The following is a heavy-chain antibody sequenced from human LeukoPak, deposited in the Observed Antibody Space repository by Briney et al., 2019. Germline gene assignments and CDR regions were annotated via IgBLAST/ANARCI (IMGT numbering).Heavy chain of an antibody. CDR3: AGGGDSSGFYYYFDS. D-gene: IGHD3-22*01. J-gene: IGHJ4*02. V-gene: IGHV4-30-2*01. CDR1: GGSISSGGYS. CDR2: IYHSGNT. Sequence: PSQTLPLTCTVSGGSISSGGYSWNWIRQPPGKDLEWIRYIYHSGNTYYNPSLKSRVTISVDRSKNQFSLKLTSVTAADTAVYYCAGGGDSSGFYYYFDSWGQGTLVTVSS.